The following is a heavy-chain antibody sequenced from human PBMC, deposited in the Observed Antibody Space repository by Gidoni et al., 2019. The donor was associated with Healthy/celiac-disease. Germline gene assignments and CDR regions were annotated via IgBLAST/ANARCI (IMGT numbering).Heavy chain of an antibody. CDR3: ARGGLFYYGSGSYSSYFDY. Sequence: QVQLVESGGGVVQPGRSLRLSCAASGFPFSSSAMHWVRQAPGKGLEWVAVIADDGSNEYYADSVKGRFTISRDNSKNTLYLQMNSLRAEDTAVYYCARGGLFYYGSGSYSSYFDYWGQGTLVTVSS. D-gene: IGHD3-10*01. V-gene: IGHV3-30-3*01. CDR1: GFPFSSSA. CDR2: IADDGSNE. J-gene: IGHJ4*02.